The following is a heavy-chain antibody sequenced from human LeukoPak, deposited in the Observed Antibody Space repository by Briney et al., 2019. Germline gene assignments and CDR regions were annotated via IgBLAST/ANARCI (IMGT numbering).Heavy chain of an antibody. Sequence: GGSLRLSCAASGFTFSTYSMNWVRQAPGKGLEWVSYISSSSNSIYYADSVKGRFTISRDNPQNSLYLQMNSLRDEDTAVYYCAKDSDYYRSSGYYYAYFQHWGQGTLVTVSS. CDR1: GFTFSTYS. J-gene: IGHJ1*01. CDR2: ISSSSNSI. V-gene: IGHV3-48*02. D-gene: IGHD3-22*01. CDR3: AKDSDYYRSSGYYYAYFQH.